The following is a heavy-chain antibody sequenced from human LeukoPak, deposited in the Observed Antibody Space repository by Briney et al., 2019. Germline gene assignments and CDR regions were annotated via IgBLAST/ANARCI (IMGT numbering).Heavy chain of an antibody. CDR3: ARDSACTNGVCPYYFDY. J-gene: IGHJ4*02. V-gene: IGHV3-30*04. D-gene: IGHD2-8*01. Sequence: PGGSLRLSCAASGFTFSSYAMHWVRQAPGKGLEWVAVISYDGSNKYYADSVKGRFTISRDNSKNTLYLQMNSLRAEDTAVYYCARDSACTNGVCPYYFDYWGQGTLVTVSS. CDR2: ISYDGSNK. CDR1: GFTFSSYA.